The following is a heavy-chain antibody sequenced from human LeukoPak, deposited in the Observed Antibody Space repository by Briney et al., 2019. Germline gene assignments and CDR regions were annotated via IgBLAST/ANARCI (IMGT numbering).Heavy chain of an antibody. V-gene: IGHV3-74*01. CDR1: GLTFSNYW. J-gene: IGHJ4*02. CDR3: AREYGYNTAHFDY. D-gene: IGHD5-24*01. CDR2: INMDGSIT. Sequence: PGGSLSLSCAASGLTFSNYWMHWVRQAPGKGLVWVSRINMDGSITSYADSVKGRFIISRDNAKSTLYLQINSLRAESTAVYYCAREYGYNTAHFDYWGQGTLVTVSS.